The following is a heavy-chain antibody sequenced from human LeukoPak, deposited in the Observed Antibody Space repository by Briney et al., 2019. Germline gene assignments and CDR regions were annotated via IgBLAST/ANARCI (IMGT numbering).Heavy chain of an antibody. CDR3: ARVRGALYRGYFQH. V-gene: IGHV4-30-4*01. D-gene: IGHD3-16*01. CDR2: IYYSGST. CDR1: GVSISSGDYY. J-gene: IGHJ1*01. Sequence: SETLSLTCTVSGVSISSGDYYWSWLRQPPGKGLEWFGYIYYSGSTYYNPSLKSRVTISVDTSKNQFSLKLSSVTAADTAVYYCARVRGALYRGYFQHWGQGTLVTVSS.